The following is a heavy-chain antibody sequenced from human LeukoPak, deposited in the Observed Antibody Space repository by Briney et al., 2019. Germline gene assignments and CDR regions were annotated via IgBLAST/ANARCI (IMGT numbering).Heavy chain of an antibody. CDR3: VKVAKYYYGSETYYFFEH. D-gene: IGHD3-10*01. V-gene: IGHV3-7*01. CDR1: EFTFRNYW. CDR2: INQDGTEK. Sequence: GGSLRLSCAAPEFTFRNYWMSWVRQLPGKGLEWVANINQDGTEKYYVDSVKGRFTISRDNAKNSLDLQMNSLRVEDTGIYYCVKVAKYYYGSETYYFFEHWGQGTPVTASS. J-gene: IGHJ4*02.